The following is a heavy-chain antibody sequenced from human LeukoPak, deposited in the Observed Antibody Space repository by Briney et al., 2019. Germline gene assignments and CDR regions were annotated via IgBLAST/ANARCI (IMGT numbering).Heavy chain of an antibody. CDR3: ARDHYYYDSSGYYH. Sequence: GGSLRLSCAASGFTFSSYSTNWVRQAPGKGLEWVSSISSSSSYIYYADSVKGRFTISRDNAKNSLYLQMNSLRAEDTAVYYCARDHYYYDSSGYYHWGQGTLVTVSS. CDR2: ISSSSSYI. J-gene: IGHJ5*02. D-gene: IGHD3-22*01. CDR1: GFTFSSYS. V-gene: IGHV3-21*01.